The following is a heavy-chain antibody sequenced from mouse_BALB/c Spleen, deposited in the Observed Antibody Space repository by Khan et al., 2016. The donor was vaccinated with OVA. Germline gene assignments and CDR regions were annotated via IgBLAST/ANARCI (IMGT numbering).Heavy chain of an antibody. D-gene: IGHD1-1*02. CDR3: TRSGYGTFAY. V-gene: IGHV1S81*02. Sequence: VQLQQSGAELVKPGASVMLSCKASGYTFTSYYLYWVKQRPGQGLEWIGDINPNNGGTNFNEKFRTKATLTVDKSSNTAYMELSRLTSEDSAVYYCTRSGYGTFAYWGQGTLVTVSA. CDR2: INPNNGGT. J-gene: IGHJ3*01. CDR1: GYTFTSYY.